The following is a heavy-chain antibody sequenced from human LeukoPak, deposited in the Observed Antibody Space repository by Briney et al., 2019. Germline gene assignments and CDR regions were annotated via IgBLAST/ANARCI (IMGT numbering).Heavy chain of an antibody. CDR2: IYYNDDK. J-gene: IGHJ4*02. CDR3: AHLVVTIDWRSYFDY. D-gene: IGHD3-9*01. Sequence: SGPTLVKPTQTLTLTCTFSDFSLSTPGMGVGWIRQPPGKALEWLAFIYYNDDKRYSPSLRSRLTITRDTSKNQVVLAMTNMDPVDTATCYCAHLVVTIDWRSYFDYWGQGALVTVSS. CDR1: DFSLSTPGMG. V-gene: IGHV2-5*01.